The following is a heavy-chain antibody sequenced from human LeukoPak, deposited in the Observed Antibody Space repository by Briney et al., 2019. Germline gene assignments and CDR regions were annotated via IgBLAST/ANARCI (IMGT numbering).Heavy chain of an antibody. CDR3: ARDEVRGVIVD. V-gene: IGHV4-61*02. D-gene: IGHD3-10*01. CDR2: IYTSGST. J-gene: IGHJ4*02. Sequence: PSQTLSLTCTVSGGSISNNNYYWSWIRQPAGKGLEWIGRIYTSGSTNYNPSLKSRVTISVDTSKNQFSLKLSSVTAADTAVYYCARDEVRGVIVDWGQGTLVIVSS. CDR1: GGSISNNNYY.